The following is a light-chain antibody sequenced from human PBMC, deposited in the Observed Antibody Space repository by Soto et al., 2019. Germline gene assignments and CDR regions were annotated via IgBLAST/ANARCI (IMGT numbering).Light chain of an antibody. CDR2: AAS. J-gene: IGKJ2*01. CDR1: QSISSY. Sequence: DIQMTQSPSSLAASLGDRVTITCRASQSISSYLNWYQQKPGKAPKLLIYAASSLQSGVPSRFSGSGAGTDFTLTISSLQPEDFATYYCQQSYSTPYTFGQGTELEIK. V-gene: IGKV1-39*01. CDR3: QQSYSTPYT.